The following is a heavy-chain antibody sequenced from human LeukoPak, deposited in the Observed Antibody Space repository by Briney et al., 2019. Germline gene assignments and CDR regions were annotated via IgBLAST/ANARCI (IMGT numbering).Heavy chain of an antibody. V-gene: IGHV3-53*01. CDR2: IYSGGTT. CDR1: GFTVSSNY. Sequence: GGSLRLSCAASGFTVSSNYMSWVRQAPGKGLEWDSIIYSGGTTYYADSVKGRFTISRDNSKNTLYLQMNNLRAEDTAVYYCAREPGDVNDFWGQGTLVTVSS. D-gene: IGHD7-27*01. CDR3: AREPGDVNDF. J-gene: IGHJ4*02.